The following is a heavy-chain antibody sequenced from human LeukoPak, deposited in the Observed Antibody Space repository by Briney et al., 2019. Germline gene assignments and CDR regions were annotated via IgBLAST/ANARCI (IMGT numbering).Heavy chain of an antibody. D-gene: IGHD1-26*01. CDR2: IHSNGYT. Sequence: SETLSLTCTVSGGSISGYYWSWIRQPPGQGREWIAYIHSNGYTNYNPSLKSRVTISVDTSKNQFSLKVTSVTAADTAMYYCTKREGPMSGSYDYFDPWGQGTLVTVS. CDR3: TKREGPMSGSYDYFDP. J-gene: IGHJ5*02. CDR1: GGSISGYY. V-gene: IGHV4-4*09.